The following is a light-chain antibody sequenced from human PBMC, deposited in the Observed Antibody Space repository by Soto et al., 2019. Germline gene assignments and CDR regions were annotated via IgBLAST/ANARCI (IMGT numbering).Light chain of an antibody. V-gene: IGLV1-40*01. CDR2: GNT. CDR3: QSYDSSLNSYV. Sequence: QSVLTQPPSVSGAPGQRVTISCTGSSSNIGAGYDVHWYQQLPGTAPKLLIYGNTNRPSGVPDRFSGSKSGTSASLAITELQAEDEADYYCQSYDSSLNSYVFGSGTKVTVL. CDR1: SSNIGAGYD. J-gene: IGLJ1*01.